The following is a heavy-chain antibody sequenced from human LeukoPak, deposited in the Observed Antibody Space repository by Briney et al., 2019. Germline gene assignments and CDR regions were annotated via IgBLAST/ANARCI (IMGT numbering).Heavy chain of an antibody. CDR2: ISSSGSTI. D-gene: IGHD3-3*01. CDR1: GFTFSSYE. Sequence: GGSLRLSCAASGFTFSSYEMNWVRQAPGKGLEWVSYISSSGSTIYYADSVKGRFTISRDNAKNSLYLQMNSLRAEDTAVYYCGRNPDYDFWSGYYTGPDYWGQGTLVTVSS. CDR3: GRNPDYDFWSGYYTGPDY. V-gene: IGHV3-48*03. J-gene: IGHJ4*02.